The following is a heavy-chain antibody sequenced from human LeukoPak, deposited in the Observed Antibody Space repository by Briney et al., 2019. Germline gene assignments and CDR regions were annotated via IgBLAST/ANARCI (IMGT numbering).Heavy chain of an antibody. V-gene: IGHV3-23*01. CDR2: IGGSDGRT. CDR1: GFTFSTYA. CDR3: AKDSSSYDWGYMDV. J-gene: IGHJ6*03. D-gene: IGHD3-22*01. Sequence: GGSLRLSCAASGFTFSTYAMSWVRQAPGKGLEWVSLIGGSDGRTRYADSVKGRLTISRDNSKNTLYLEMNSLRAEDTAVYYCAKDSSSYDWGYMDVWGKGTTVTISS.